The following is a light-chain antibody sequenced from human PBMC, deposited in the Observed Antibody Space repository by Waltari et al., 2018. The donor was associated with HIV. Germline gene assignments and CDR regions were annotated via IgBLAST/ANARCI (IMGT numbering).Light chain of an antibody. CDR1: QSVSSY. CDR3: QQRSNWPPEFT. V-gene: IGKV3-11*01. J-gene: IGKJ3*01. CDR2: DAS. Sequence: EIVLTQSPATLSLSPGERATLSCRASQSVSSYLAWYQQKPGQAPRLPTYDASNTATGTPARFSGSGSGTDFTLTISSLEPEDFAVYYCQQRSNWPPEFTFGPGTKVDIK.